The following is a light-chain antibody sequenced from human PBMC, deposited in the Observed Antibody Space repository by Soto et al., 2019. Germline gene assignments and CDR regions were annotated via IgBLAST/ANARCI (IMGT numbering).Light chain of an antibody. CDR3: QQYYSTPLT. V-gene: IGKV1-5*01. J-gene: IGKJ4*01. CDR2: AAS. CDR1: HASSSW. Sequence: DIQLTQPPPTLPGPVGDRPPTTCRSRHASSSWLAWYQQKPGKAPRLLIYAASSRETGVPSRFSGSGSGTDFTLTISSLQPEDFAAYYCQQYYSTPLTFGGGTKVDIK.